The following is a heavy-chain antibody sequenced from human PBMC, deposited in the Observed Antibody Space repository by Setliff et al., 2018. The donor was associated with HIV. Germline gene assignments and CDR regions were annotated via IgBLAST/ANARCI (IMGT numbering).Heavy chain of an antibody. Sequence: PGESLKISCNRSGYSFTSYWIDWVRQMPGKGLEWMGTIYPGDSTTRYSPSFQGQVTISADKSISTAYLQWNSLKASDTAVYSCARTGYSSSWGRFSGCYYYMDVWGKGTMVTVSS. D-gene: IGHD6-13*01. CDR3: ARTGYSSSWGRFSGCYYYMDV. CDR1: GYSFTSYW. V-gene: IGHV5-51*01. J-gene: IGHJ6*03. CDR2: IYPGDSTT.